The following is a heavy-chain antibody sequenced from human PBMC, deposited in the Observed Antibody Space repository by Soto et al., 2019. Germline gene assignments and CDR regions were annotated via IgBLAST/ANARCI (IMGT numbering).Heavy chain of an antibody. D-gene: IGHD6-13*01. Sequence: QVQLQQWGAGLLKPSETLSLTCAVYGGSFSGYYWSWIRQPPGKGLEWIGEINHSGSTNYNPSLKSRVTISVDTSKNQFSLKLSSVTAADTAVYYCARGHQTYSSLAFDYWGQGTLVTVSS. V-gene: IGHV4-34*01. CDR3: ARGHQTYSSLAFDY. J-gene: IGHJ4*02. CDR2: INHSGST. CDR1: GGSFSGYY.